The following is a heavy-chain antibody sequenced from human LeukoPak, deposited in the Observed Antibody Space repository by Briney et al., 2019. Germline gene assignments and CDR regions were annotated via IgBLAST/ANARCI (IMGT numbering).Heavy chain of an antibody. CDR1: GFTFSSYV. V-gene: IGHV3-30*04. CDR2: ISYDGSNE. J-gene: IGHJ6*03. D-gene: IGHD3-10*01. Sequence: PGRSLRLSCAASGFTFSSYVMHWVRQAPGKGLEWVAIISYDGSNEYYADSVKGRFTISRDNSKNTLYLQMNSLEGDDTAVYYCAKDSAFYYIDVWGKGTTVIISS. CDR3: AKDSAFYYIDV.